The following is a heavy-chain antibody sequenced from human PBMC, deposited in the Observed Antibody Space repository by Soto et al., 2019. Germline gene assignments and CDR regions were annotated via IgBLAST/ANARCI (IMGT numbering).Heavy chain of an antibody. CDR3: ARRYGGAFDI. CDR2: IYYSGST. Sequence: SETLSLTCPVSGGSISSYYWSWIRQPPGKGLEWIGYIYYSGSTNYNPSLKSRVTISVDTSKNQFSLKLSSVTAADTAVYYCARRYGGAFDIWGQGTMVTVSS. CDR1: GGSISSYY. J-gene: IGHJ3*02. V-gene: IGHV4-59*08. D-gene: IGHD3-10*01.